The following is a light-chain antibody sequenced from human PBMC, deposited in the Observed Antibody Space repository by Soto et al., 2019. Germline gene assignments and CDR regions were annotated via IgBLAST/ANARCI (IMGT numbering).Light chain of an antibody. V-gene: IGKV1-12*01. CDR2: AAS. CDR3: QQANSFPWT. CDR1: QGISIW. Sequence: DIQMTQSPSSVSASVGDRVTITCRASQGISIWLAWYQQKQGKAPKLLIYAASSLQSGVPSRFSGSGSGTDFTLTISSLQPEDFATDYCQQANSFPWTFGQGTKVDIK. J-gene: IGKJ1*01.